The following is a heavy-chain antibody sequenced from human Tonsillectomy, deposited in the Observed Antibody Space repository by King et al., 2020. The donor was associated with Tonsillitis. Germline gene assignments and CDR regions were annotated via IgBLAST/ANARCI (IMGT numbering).Heavy chain of an antibody. CDR3: AKPPRYSSGWSDWYFDL. D-gene: IGHD6-19*01. V-gene: IGHV3-23*04. CDR1: GFTFSSYA. CDR2: ISDNGGST. Sequence: VQLVESGGDLVQPGGSLRLSCPASGFTFSSYAMNWVRQAPGKGLEWVSGISDNGGSTYYADSVKGRFTISRDNSKNTLYMQMNSLRAEDTAVYYCAKPPRYSSGWSDWYFDLWGRGTLVTVSS. J-gene: IGHJ2*01.